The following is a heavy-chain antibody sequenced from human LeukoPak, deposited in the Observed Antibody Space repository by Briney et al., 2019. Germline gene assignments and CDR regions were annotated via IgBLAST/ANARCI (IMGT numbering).Heavy chain of an antibody. CDR1: GYTFTSYG. CDR2: ISAYNGNT. CDR3: AREFGSSWYAGNWFDP. Sequence: GASVKVSCKASGYTFTSYGIIWVRQAPGQGLEWMGWISAYNGNTNYAQKLQGRVTMTTDTSTSTAYMELRSLRSDDTAVYYCAREFGSSWYAGNWFDPWGQGTLVTVSS. V-gene: IGHV1-18*01. D-gene: IGHD6-13*01. J-gene: IGHJ5*02.